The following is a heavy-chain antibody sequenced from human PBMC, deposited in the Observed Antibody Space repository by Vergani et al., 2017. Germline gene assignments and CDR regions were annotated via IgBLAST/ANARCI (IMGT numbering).Heavy chain of an antibody. D-gene: IGHD3-22*01. CDR2: IWYDGSNK. V-gene: IGHV3-33*08. Sequence: VQLVESGGGLVKPGGSLRLSCAASGFTFSSYSMNWVRQAPGKGLEGVAVIWYDGSNKYYADSVKGRFTISRDNSKNTLYLQMNSLRAEDTAVYYCARINYDSSGYYPYFDYWGQGTLVTVSS. CDR1: GFTFSSYS. CDR3: ARINYDSSGYYPYFDY. J-gene: IGHJ4*02.